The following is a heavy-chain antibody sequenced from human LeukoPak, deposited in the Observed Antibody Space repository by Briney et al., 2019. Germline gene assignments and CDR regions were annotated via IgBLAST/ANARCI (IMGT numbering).Heavy chain of an antibody. CDR3: ARAPTGLYCTNGVCSNFDY. CDR1: GGSISSYY. CDR2: IYYSGST. D-gene: IGHD2-8*01. J-gene: IGHJ4*02. Sequence: KTSETLSLTCTVSGGSISSYYWSWIRQPPGKGLEWIGYIYYSGSTYYNPSLKSRVTISVDTSKNQFSLKLSSVTAADTAVYYCARAPTGLYCTNGVCSNFDYWGQGTLVTVSS. V-gene: IGHV4-59*12.